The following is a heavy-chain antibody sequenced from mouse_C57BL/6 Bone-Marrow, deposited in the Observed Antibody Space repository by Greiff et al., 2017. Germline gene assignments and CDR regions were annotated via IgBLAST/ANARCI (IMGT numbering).Heavy chain of an antibody. D-gene: IGHD3-2*02. V-gene: IGHV1-15*01. Sequence: QVQLQQSGAELVRPGASVTLSCKASGYTFTDYEMHWVKQTPVHGLEWIGAIDPETGGTAYNQKFKGKAILTADKSSSTAYMELRSLTSEDSAVYYCTKTAQSRDYAMDCWGQGTAVTVSS. CDR2: IDPETGGT. CDR3: TKTAQSRDYAMDC. J-gene: IGHJ4*01. CDR1: GYTFTDYE.